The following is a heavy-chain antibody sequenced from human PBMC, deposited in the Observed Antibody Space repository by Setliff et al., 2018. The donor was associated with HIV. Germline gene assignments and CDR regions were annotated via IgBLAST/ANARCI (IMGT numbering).Heavy chain of an antibody. CDR3: AREPTGDFWSGHSSRGLDY. Sequence: ASVKVSCKASGFIFTDYQIHWVRQAPGQGLEWMGRFNPNSRVTNSPQKFQGRVTMTRDTSINTAYMELSRLTSDDTAFYYCAREPTGDFWSGHSSRGLDYWGQGTLVTVSS. CDR2: FNPNSRVT. J-gene: IGHJ4*02. D-gene: IGHD3-3*01. CDR1: GFIFTDYQ. V-gene: IGHV1-2*06.